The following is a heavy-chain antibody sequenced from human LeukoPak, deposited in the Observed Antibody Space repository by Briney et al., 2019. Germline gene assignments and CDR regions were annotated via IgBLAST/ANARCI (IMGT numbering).Heavy chain of an antibody. CDR3: ARTSGYCSGGSCYRRWYFDY. CDR1: GGSISSSSYY. V-gene: IGHV4-39*07. D-gene: IGHD2-15*01. J-gene: IGHJ4*02. Sequence: PSETLSLTCTVSGGSISSSSYYWGWIRQPPGKGLEWIGSIYYSGSTYYNPSLKSRVTIPVDTSKHQFSLQLSSVAAADTAVYYCARTSGYCSGGSCYRRWYFDYWGQGTLVTVSS. CDR2: IYYSGST.